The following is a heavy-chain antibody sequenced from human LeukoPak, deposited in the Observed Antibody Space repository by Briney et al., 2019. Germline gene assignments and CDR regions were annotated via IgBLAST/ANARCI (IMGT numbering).Heavy chain of an antibody. V-gene: IGHV3-74*01. CDR1: GFTLSSYW. D-gene: IGHD3-22*01. CDR3: ARAPSEIGGYYPEYFRH. J-gene: IGHJ1*01. Sequence: PGGSLRLSCAASGFTLSSYWMHWVRQAPGKGLAWVSRIKSDGRTNYADSVKGRFTIPRDNAKNTVSLQMNSLRAEDTGVYYCARAPSEIGGYYPEYFRHWGQGTLVIISS. CDR2: IKSDGRT.